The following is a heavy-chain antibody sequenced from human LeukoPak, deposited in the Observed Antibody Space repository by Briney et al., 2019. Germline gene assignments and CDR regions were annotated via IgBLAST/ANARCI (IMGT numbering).Heavy chain of an antibody. V-gene: IGHV4-59*08. CDR2: IYYSGST. CDR3: ARVGSSSSEYGYYYYYMDV. D-gene: IGHD6-6*01. J-gene: IGHJ6*03. Sequence: SETLSLTCTVSGGSISSYYWSWIRQPPGKGLEWIGYIYYSGSTYYNPSLKSRVTISVDTSKNQFSLKLSSVTAADTAVYYCARVGSSSSEYGYYYYYMDVWGKGTTVTVSS. CDR1: GGSISSYY.